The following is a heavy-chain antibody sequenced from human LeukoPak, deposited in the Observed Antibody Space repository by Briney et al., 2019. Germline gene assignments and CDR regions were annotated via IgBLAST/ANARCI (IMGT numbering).Heavy chain of an antibody. V-gene: IGHV4-39*01. D-gene: IGHD2-2*01. CDR3: ARHPRYALLLWRGFDY. Sequence: SETLSLTCTVSGGSISSSSYYWSWIRQPPGKGLEWIGEINHSGSTNYNPSLKSRVTISVDTSKNQFSLKLSSVTAADTAVYYCARHPRYALLLWRGFDYWGQGTLVTVSS. J-gene: IGHJ4*02. CDR1: GGSISSSSYY. CDR2: INHSGST.